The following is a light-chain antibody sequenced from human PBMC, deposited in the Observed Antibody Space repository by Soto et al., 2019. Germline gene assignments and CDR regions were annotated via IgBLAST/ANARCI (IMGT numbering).Light chain of an antibody. CDR2: GNG. V-gene: IGLV1-40*01. CDR1: TSNIGAGYD. J-gene: IGLJ1*01. Sequence: QSVLTQPPSVSGAPGQRVTISCTGSTSNIGAGYDVHWYQQLPGTAPKLLIYGNGNRPSGVPDRFSGSKSDTSASLAITGLQAEDEANYYCQSFDSTRNGYVLGNGTKVT. CDR3: QSFDSTRNGYV.